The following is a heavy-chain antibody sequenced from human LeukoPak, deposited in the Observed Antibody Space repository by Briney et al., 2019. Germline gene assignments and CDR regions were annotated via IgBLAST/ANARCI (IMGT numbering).Heavy chain of an antibody. V-gene: IGHV4-61*02. CDR2: FYSSGTT. J-gene: IGHJ5*02. D-gene: IGHD4-23*01. CDR3: ASGPGGSNRWFHP. CDR1: GGSISSGNCY. Sequence: KPSETLSLTCTVSGGSISSGNCYWIWIRQPAGKGLELVGSFYSSGTTNYDPTLKSRATISADTSRNEIYLRLSSVTAADTAVYYCASGPGGSNRWFHPWGQGTQVTVSS.